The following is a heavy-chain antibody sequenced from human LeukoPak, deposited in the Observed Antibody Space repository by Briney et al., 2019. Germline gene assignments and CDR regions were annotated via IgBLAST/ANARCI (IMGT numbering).Heavy chain of an antibody. CDR3: VKGGNGPFDY. V-gene: IGHV3-53*01. Sequence: GGSLRLSCAASGFTVSSNYMSWVRQAPGKGLEWVSVIYSGGSTSYADSVKGQFTTSRDNSKNTRYLQVNSLRSEDTAVYYCVKGGNGPFDYWGQGTLVTVSS. D-gene: IGHD3-16*01. J-gene: IGHJ4*02. CDR1: GFTVSSNY. CDR2: IYSGGST.